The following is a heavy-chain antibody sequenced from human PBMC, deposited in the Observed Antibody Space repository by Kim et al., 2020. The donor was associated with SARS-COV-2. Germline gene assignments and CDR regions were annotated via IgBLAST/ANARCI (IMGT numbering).Heavy chain of an antibody. CDR3: AKESAAIGTPLFEY. V-gene: IGHV3-23*01. CDR1: GFNFGSYA. D-gene: IGHD5-18*01. J-gene: IGHJ4*02. CDR2: ISDNGAGT. Sequence: GGSLRLSCAASGFNFGSYAMSWVRQAPGKGLEWVSGISDNGAGTFYADSVKGRFTISRDNPKNTLYLQMNSLRAEDTAVYYCAKESAAIGTPLFEYWGQGTLVTVSS.